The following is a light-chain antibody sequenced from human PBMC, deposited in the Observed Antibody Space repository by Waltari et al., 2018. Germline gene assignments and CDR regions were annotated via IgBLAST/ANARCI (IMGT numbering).Light chain of an antibody. J-gene: IGLJ2*01. CDR3: CSAADNNLVI. Sequence: SYELTQPSSVSVSPGQTARITCSGDILAKTHARWFQQKPGQAPRLVSFQDDLRPSGIPGRFSGSSSGTTFTLTISGAHVDDEADDHCCSAADNNLVIFGGGTKLTVL. CDR1: ILAKTH. V-gene: IGLV3-27*01. CDR2: QDD.